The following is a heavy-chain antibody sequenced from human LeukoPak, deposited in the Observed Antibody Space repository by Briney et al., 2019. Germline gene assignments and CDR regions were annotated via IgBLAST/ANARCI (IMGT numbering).Heavy chain of an antibody. CDR2: ISNSGDST. V-gene: IGHV3-23*01. Sequence: GGSLRLSCAASGFTFTTYAMSWVRQAPGEGLEWVSGISNSGDSTYYSDSLKGRFTISRDNSKNTLHLQMSNLRADDTALYYCVKDRCDGTTCPEVWGQGTLVTVSS. CDR1: GFTFTTYA. CDR3: VKDRCDGTTCPEV. D-gene: IGHD2-2*01. J-gene: IGHJ4*02.